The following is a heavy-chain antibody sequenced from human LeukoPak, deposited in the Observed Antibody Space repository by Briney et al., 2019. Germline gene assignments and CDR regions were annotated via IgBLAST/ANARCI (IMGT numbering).Heavy chain of an antibody. CDR1: GYSFTNYW. Sequence: GESLKISCKGSGYSFTNYWIGWVRQMPGKGLEWMGIIYPDDSDTRYSPSFQGQVTMSADKSISTAHLQWSSLKASDTAIYYCARHSSYYDSSGYYWLDYWGQGTLVTVSS. CDR3: ARHSSYYDSSGYYWLDY. J-gene: IGHJ4*02. CDR2: IYPDDSDT. D-gene: IGHD3-22*01. V-gene: IGHV5-51*01.